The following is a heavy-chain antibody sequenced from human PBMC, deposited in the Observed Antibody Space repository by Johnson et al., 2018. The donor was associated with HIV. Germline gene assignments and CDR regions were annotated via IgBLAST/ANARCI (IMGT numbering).Heavy chain of an antibody. V-gene: IGHV3-43D*03. J-gene: IGHJ3*01. D-gene: IGHD3-10*01. CDR2: IRWDGAIT. CDR1: GLTFDDYA. CDR3: ARAEMYEGRVGDFAFDL. Sequence: VQLVESGGGVVQPGRSLRLSCAASGLTFDDYAMHWVRQVPGNGLEWVSLIRWDGAITHYADSVKGRFTISRDNSRNSLYLQMKSLRAEDTALYYCARAEMYEGRVGDFAFDLWGRGTMVTVAS.